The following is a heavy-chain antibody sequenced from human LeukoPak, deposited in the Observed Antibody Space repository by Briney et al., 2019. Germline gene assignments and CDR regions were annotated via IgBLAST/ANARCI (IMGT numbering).Heavy chain of an antibody. J-gene: IGHJ4*02. CDR3: FLWDTVVSRDY. CDR1: GGSFSGYY. Sequence: SETLSLTCAVYGGSFSGYYCHWIRQPPGKGLERIGEISHSGSTKYYAPLKSRVTISVDTSKNQFSLKLSSATAADTAVYYCFLWDTVVSRDYWGQGTLVTVSS. CDR2: ISHSGST. V-gene: IGHV4-34*01. D-gene: IGHD4-23*01.